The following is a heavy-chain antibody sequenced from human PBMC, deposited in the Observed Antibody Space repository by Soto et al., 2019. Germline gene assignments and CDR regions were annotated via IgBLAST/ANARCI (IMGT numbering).Heavy chain of an antibody. Sequence: ASVKVSCKASGYTFTSYYMHWVRQAPGQGLEWMGWINPNSGGTNYAQKFQGWVTMTRDTSISTAYMELSRLRSDDTAVYYCARALPSDSSGWSGRAFDIWGQGTMVTVSS. CDR3: ARALPSDSSGWSGRAFDI. V-gene: IGHV1-2*04. CDR2: INPNSGGT. CDR1: GYTFTSYY. D-gene: IGHD6-19*01. J-gene: IGHJ3*02.